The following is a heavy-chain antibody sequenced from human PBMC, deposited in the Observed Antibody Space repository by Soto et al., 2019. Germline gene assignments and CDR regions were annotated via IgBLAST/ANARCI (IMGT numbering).Heavy chain of an antibody. CDR2: ITTTSTYK. J-gene: IGHJ6*02. D-gene: IGHD2-2*01. V-gene: IGHV3-21*01. CDR3: AREKCSSTSCNHGMDV. CDR1: AFTFNNFP. Sequence: EVQLVESGGGLVKPGGSLRLSCVASAFTFNNFPMHWVRQAPGKGLQWLASITTTSTYKYYADSVKGRFSISRVNAKNSLYLELTNLRSEDTAVYYCAREKCSSTSCNHGMDVWGLGTTVTVSS.